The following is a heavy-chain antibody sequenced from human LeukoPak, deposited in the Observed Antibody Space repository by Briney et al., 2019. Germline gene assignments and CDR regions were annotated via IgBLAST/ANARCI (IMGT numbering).Heavy chain of an antibody. D-gene: IGHD6-13*01. CDR3: ARDGSSSWPYAPLDY. J-gene: IGHJ4*02. V-gene: IGHV4-59*12. Sequence: PSETLSLTCTVSGGSISSYYWSWIRQPPGKGLQWIGYISYSGSTNYNPSLKSRVTISVDKSKNQFSLKLSSVTAADTAVYYCARDGSSSWPYAPLDYWGQGTLVSVSS. CDR2: ISYSGST. CDR1: GGSISSYY.